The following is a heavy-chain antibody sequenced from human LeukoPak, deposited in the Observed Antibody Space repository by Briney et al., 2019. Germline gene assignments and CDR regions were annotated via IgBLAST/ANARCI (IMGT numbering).Heavy chain of an antibody. CDR2: ISWNSGSI. CDR3: AKTMVRGVTSDYYGMDV. CDR1: GFTFDDYA. D-gene: IGHD3-10*01. Sequence: GGSLRLSCAASGFTFDDYAMHWVRQAPGKGLEWVSGISWNSGSIGYADSVKGRFTISRDNAKNSLYLQMNSLRAEDTALYYCAKTMVRGVTSDYYGMDVWGQGTTVTVSS. J-gene: IGHJ6*02. V-gene: IGHV3-9*01.